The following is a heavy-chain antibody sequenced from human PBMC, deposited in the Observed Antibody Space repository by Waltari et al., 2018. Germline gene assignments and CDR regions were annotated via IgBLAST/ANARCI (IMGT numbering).Heavy chain of an antibody. D-gene: IGHD3-3*01. J-gene: IGHJ4*02. Sequence: QVQLVQSGAEVKKPGASVKVSCKVSGYTLTELSMHWVRQAPGKGLEWMGGCDTEDGERIYAQKFQGRVTRTEDTSTDTAYMELSSLRSEDTAVYYCATVIFGVANYFDYWGQGTLVTVSS. CDR3: ATVIFGVANYFDY. CDR1: GYTLTELS. CDR2: CDTEDGER. V-gene: IGHV1-24*01.